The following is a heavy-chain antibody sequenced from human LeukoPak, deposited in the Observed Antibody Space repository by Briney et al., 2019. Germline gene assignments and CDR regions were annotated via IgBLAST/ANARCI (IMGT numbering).Heavy chain of an antibody. D-gene: IGHD3-16*01. Sequence: ASVKVSCKASGYTFTSYGISWVRQAPGQGLEWMGWISAYNGNTNYAQKLQGRVTMTTDKSTSTAYMELRSLRSDDTAVYYCARAGSIMITFGGAAFDYWGQGTQVTVSS. CDR1: GYTFTSYG. CDR2: ISAYNGNT. V-gene: IGHV1-18*01. CDR3: ARAGSIMITFGGAAFDY. J-gene: IGHJ4*02.